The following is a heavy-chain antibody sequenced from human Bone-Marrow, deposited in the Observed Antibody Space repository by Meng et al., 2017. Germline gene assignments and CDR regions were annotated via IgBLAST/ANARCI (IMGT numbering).Heavy chain of an antibody. CDR2: INPKVGVT. CDR3: ARDEYISAAGKLFGDY. Sequence: QVQLELSGEEVNNAGVPAKFSCNACGYPSPYSGLHWVRRAPGQGLEWRRRINPKVGVTHYAQRFQGRVTMTGDTSISTAYMELCGLRSADTAMYYCARDEYISAAGKLFGDYWGQGTLVTVSS. CDR1: GYPSPYSG. J-gene: IGHJ4*02. V-gene: IGHV1-2*06. D-gene: IGHD6-13*01.